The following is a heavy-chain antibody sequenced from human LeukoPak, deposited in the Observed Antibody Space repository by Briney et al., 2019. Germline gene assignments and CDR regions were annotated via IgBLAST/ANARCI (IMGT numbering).Heavy chain of an antibody. D-gene: IGHD3-22*01. CDR2: IYHSGST. CDR1: GYSISSGYN. CDR3: ARLRTMIGVGY. J-gene: IGHJ4*02. Sequence: SETLSLTCAVSGYSISSGYNWGWIRQPPGKGLGWIGSIYHSGSTYYNPSLKSRVTISVDTSKNQLSLKLSSVTAADTAVYYCARLRTMIGVGYWGQGTLVTVSS. V-gene: IGHV4-38-2*01.